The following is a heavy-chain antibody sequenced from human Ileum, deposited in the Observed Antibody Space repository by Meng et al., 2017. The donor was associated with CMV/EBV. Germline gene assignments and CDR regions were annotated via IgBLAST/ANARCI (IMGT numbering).Heavy chain of an antibody. CDR2: ISSSSSYI. CDR3: AKDTYFGVVIITRSYYYGMDV. Sequence: GGSLRLSCAASGFTFSSYSMNWVRQAPGKGLEWVSSISSSSSYIYYADSVKGRFTISRDNAKNSLYLQMNSLRAEDTAVYYCAKDTYFGVVIITRSYYYGMDVWGQGTTVTVS. V-gene: IGHV3-21*01. J-gene: IGHJ6*02. CDR1: GFTFSSYS. D-gene: IGHD3-3*01.